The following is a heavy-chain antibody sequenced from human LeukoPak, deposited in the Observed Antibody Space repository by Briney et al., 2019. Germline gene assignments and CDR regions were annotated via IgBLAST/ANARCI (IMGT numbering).Heavy chain of an antibody. V-gene: IGHV1-69*06. Sequence: SVKVSCKASGGTFSSYAISWVRQAPGQGLEWMGGIIPIFGTANYAQKFQGRVTITADKSTSTAYMELSSLRSEDTAVYYCAKGTKYDILTTYRRSRLLGDYWGQGTLVTVSS. CDR1: GGTFSSYA. CDR3: AKGTKYDILTTYRRSRLLGDY. D-gene: IGHD3-9*01. CDR2: IIPIFGTA. J-gene: IGHJ4*02.